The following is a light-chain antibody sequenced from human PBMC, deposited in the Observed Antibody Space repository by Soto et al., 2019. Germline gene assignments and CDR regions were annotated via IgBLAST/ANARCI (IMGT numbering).Light chain of an antibody. CDR2: YDS. CDR3: QVWDSSSEEV. J-gene: IGLJ1*01. Sequence: SYELTQPPSVSVAPGKTARITCGGNNIGSKSVHWYQQKPGQAPVLVIYYDSDRPSGIPERFSGSNSGNTATLTISRVEAGDEADYYCQVWDSSSEEVFGTGTKLTVL. V-gene: IGLV3-21*04. CDR1: NIGSKS.